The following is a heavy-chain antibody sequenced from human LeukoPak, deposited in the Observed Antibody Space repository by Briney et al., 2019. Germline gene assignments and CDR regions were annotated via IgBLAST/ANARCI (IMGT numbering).Heavy chain of an antibody. CDR1: GYSFTSYW. V-gene: IGHV5-51*01. CDR2: MFPGDSDI. Sequence: GESLKISCKGSGYSFTSYWIGWVRQMPGKGLEWMGSMFPGDSDIIYSPSFQGQVTISADKSISTAYLQWSGLKASDTAMYYCARPVGATLHFDYWGRGTLVTVSS. J-gene: IGHJ4*02. D-gene: IGHD1-26*01. CDR3: ARPVGATLHFDY.